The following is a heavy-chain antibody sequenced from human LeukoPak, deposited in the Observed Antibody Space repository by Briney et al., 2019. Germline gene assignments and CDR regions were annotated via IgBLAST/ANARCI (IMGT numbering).Heavy chain of an antibody. Sequence: ASVKVSCKASGYTFTGYYMHWVRQGPGQGLEWMGWINPNSGDTKYAQKFQGRVTMTRDTSISTAYMELSRLRSDDTAVYYCATQRGSYLWGTDFDYWGQGTLVTVSS. CDR3: ATQRGSYLWGTDFDY. CDR1: GYTFTGYY. V-gene: IGHV1-2*02. J-gene: IGHJ4*02. D-gene: IGHD3-16*01. CDR2: INPNSGDT.